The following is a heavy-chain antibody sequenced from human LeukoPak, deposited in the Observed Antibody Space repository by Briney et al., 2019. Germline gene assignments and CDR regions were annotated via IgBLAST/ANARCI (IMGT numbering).Heavy chain of an antibody. Sequence: GGSLRLSCAASGFSFSNYAMSWVRQAPGKGLEWVSAISGSGNTTYYADSVKGRFTISRDNSKNTLYVQMNSLRVEDTAIYYCAKVREPSYNSGYYYNFYDYWGQGTLVTVSS. CDR2: ISGSGNTT. V-gene: IGHV3-23*01. D-gene: IGHD3-22*01. J-gene: IGHJ4*02. CDR1: GFSFSNYA. CDR3: AKVREPSYNSGYYYNFYDY.